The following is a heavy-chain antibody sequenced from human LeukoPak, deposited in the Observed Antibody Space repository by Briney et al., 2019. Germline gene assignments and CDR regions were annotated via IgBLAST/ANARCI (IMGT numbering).Heavy chain of an antibody. J-gene: IGHJ4*02. D-gene: IGHD3-10*01. CDR2: INHSGST. CDR1: GGSFSGYY. V-gene: IGHV4-34*01. CDR3: ARSQNYYGSGDY. Sequence: SETLSLTCAVYGGSFSGYYWSWIRQPPGKGLEWIGEINHSGSTNYNPSLKSRVTISVDTSKNQFSLKLSSVTAADTAVYYCARSQNYYGSGDYWSQGTLVSVSS.